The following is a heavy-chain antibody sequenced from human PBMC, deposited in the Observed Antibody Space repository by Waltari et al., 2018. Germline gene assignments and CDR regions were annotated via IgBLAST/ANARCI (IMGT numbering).Heavy chain of an antibody. CDR3: ARGKGGRFDP. CDR1: GGSFSGYY. V-gene: IGHV4-34*01. CDR2: INHSGST. Sequence: QVQLQQWGAGLLKPSETLSLTCAVYGGSFSGYYWSWIRQPPGKGLEWIGEINHSGSTNYNPSRKSRVTISVDTSKNQFSLKLSSVTAADTAVYYCARGKGGRFDPWGQGTLVTVSS. D-gene: IGHD3-16*01. J-gene: IGHJ5*02.